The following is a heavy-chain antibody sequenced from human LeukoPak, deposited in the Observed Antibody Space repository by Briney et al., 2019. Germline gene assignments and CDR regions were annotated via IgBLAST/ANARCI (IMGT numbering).Heavy chain of an antibody. V-gene: IGHV3-23*01. D-gene: IGHD6-19*01. Sequence: PGGSLRLSCAASGFTFSSYAMSWVRQAPGKGLEWVSAISGSGGSTYYADSVKGRFTISRDNSKNTPYLQMNSLRAEDTAVYYCAKVEQWLVDYFDYWGQGTLVTVSS. J-gene: IGHJ4*02. CDR1: GFTFSSYA. CDR3: AKVEQWLVDYFDY. CDR2: ISGSGGST.